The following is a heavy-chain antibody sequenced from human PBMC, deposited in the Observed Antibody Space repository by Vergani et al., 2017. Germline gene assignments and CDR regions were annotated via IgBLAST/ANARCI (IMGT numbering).Heavy chain of an antibody. CDR2: ISYDGSNK. D-gene: IGHD3-22*01. V-gene: IGHV3-30-3*01. CDR1: GFTFSSYA. J-gene: IGHJ4*02. Sequence: QVQLVESGGGVVQPGRSLRLSCAASGFTFSSYAMHWVRQAPGKGLEWVAVISYDGSNKYYADSVKGRFTISRDNSKNTLYLKMNSLRSEDTAVYYCARSENHYYDSSGIDYWGQGTLVTVSS. CDR3: ARSENHYYDSSGIDY.